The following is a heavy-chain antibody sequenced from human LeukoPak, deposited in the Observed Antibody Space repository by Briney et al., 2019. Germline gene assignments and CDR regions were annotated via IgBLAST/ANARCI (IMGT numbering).Heavy chain of an antibody. J-gene: IGHJ4*02. V-gene: IGHV5-51*01. D-gene: IGHD1-26*01. CDR3: ARRLVGATCDY. CDR2: IYPGDSDT. Sequence: GESLKISCKDAGYSFTSYWIGWVRQLPGKGLEWMGIIYPGDSDTRYSTSFQGQVTISADKSISTAYLQWSSLKASDTAMYYCARRLVGATCDYWGQGTPVTVSS. CDR1: GYSFTSYW.